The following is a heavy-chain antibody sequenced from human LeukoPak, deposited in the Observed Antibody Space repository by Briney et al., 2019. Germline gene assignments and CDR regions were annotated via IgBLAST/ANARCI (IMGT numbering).Heavy chain of an antibody. Sequence: GGSLRLSCAASGFTFDDYGMSWVRQAPGKGLEWVSGINWNGGSTGYADSVKGRFTISRDNAKNSLYLQMNSLRAEDTALYYCAREGCSSTSCYYYYYYMAVWGKGTTVTVSS. CDR2: INWNGGST. CDR1: GFTFDDYG. V-gene: IGHV3-20*04. J-gene: IGHJ6*03. D-gene: IGHD2-2*01. CDR3: AREGCSSTSCYYYYYYMAV.